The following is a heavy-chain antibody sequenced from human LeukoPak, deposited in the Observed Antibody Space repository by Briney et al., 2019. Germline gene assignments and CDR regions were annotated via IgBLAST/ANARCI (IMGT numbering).Heavy chain of an antibody. CDR1: GFTFSAYW. Sequence: GGSLRLSCAASGFTFSAYWMHWVRQVPGKGLVWVSRINNDGTATFFADSVKGRFTISRDNAKNTLYLQMNSLGAEDTAVYYCAKGSLDGGPYWYFDLWGRGTLVTVSS. CDR2: INNDGTAT. CDR3: AKGSLDGGPYWYFDL. V-gene: IGHV3-74*01. J-gene: IGHJ2*01. D-gene: IGHD4-23*01.